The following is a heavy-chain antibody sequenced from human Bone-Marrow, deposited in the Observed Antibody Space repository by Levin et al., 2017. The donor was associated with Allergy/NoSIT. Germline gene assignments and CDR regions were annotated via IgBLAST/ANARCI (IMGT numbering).Heavy chain of an antibody. V-gene: IGHV3-30*04. CDR3: ARESLVAADY. J-gene: IGHJ4*02. D-gene: IGHD2-15*01. CDR1: GFTFSSYA. Sequence: GGSLRLSCAASGFTFSSYAMHWVRQAPGKGLEWVAVISYDGSNKYYADSVKGRFTISRDNSKNTLYLQMNSLRAEDTAVYYCARESLVAADYWGQGTLVTVSS. CDR2: ISYDGSNK.